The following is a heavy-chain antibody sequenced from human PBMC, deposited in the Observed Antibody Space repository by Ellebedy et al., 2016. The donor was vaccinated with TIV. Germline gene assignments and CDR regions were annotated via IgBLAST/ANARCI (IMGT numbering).Heavy chain of an antibody. J-gene: IGHJ6*02. D-gene: IGHD3-9*01. V-gene: IGHV4-31*03. CDR2: IDYSGST. CDR3: AWCHYDILTGLPSGMDV. Sequence: MPSETLSLTCTVSGGSISSGGYYWSWIRQHPGKGLEWTGYIDYSGSTYYNPSLESRVTKSLDTSKNQFSLRMSSVTAADTAVYYCAWCHYDILTGLPSGMDVWGQGTTVTVSS. CDR1: GGSISSGGYY.